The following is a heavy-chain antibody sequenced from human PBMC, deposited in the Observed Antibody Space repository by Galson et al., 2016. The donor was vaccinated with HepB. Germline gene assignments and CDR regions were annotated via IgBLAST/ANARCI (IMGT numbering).Heavy chain of an antibody. CDR3: AKIAVAGTWYFDP. CDR2: ISGSGTLT. Sequence: SLRLSCAASGFPFSSNGMSWVRQAPGKGLEWVSCISGSGTLTKYADSVQGRFTISRDNSKNTLNLTMNSLGAEATAVCYWAKIAVAGTWYFDPWGRGGLVSGSA. J-gene: IGHJ2*01. D-gene: IGHD6-19*01. CDR1: GFPFSSNG. V-gene: IGHV3-23*01.